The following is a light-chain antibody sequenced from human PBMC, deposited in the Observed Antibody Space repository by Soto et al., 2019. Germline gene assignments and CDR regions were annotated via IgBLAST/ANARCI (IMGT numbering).Light chain of an antibody. CDR2: GAS. J-gene: IGKJ3*01. CDR1: QGISSY. Sequence: DIQMTQSPSSLSASVGDRVTITCRASQGISSYLAWYQQKPGKDPKLLIYGASTLHSGVPSRFSGSGSGTDFTLTISSLQPEDVATYYCQRYNSVPNTFGPGTKVDIK. CDR3: QRYNSVPNT. V-gene: IGKV1-27*01.